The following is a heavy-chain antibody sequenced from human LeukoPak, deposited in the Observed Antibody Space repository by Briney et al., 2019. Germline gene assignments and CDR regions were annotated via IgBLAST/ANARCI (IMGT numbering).Heavy chain of an antibody. D-gene: IGHD6-6*01. J-gene: IGHJ4*02. CDR3: AQGGDYSSSSVFDY. V-gene: IGHV4-30-4*08. Sequence: SQTLSLTCTVSGGSISSGGYYWSWIRQPPGMGLEWIGYIYYSGSTYYNPSLKSRVTISVDTSKNQFSLKLSSVTAADTAVYYCAQGGDYSSSSVFDYWGQGTLVTVSS. CDR2: IYYSGST. CDR1: GGSISSGGYY.